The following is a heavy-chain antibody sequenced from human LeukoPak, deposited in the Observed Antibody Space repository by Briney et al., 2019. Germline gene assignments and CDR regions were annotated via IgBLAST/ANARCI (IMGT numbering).Heavy chain of an antibody. CDR2: IKQDGSKK. CDR3: ARDDCSTTPCYAY. V-gene: IGHV3-7*01. J-gene: IGHJ4*02. CDR1: GFPFSSYW. Sequence: PGGSLRLSCVASGFPFSSYWMTWVRQAPGKGLEWVANIKQDGSKKSYVDSVKGRSTVSRDISKNTVYLQMNGLKAEDTAVYYCARDDCSTTPCYAYWGQGTLVTVSS. D-gene: IGHD2-2*01.